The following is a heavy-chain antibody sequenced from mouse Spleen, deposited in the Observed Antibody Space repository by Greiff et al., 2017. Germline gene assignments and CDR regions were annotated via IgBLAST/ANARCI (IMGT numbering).Heavy chain of an antibody. CDR3: ARDYGYYVRSWYFDV. D-gene: IGHD2-3*01. V-gene: IGHV2-2*01. Sequence: QVQLKESGPGLVQPSQSLSITCTVSGFSLTSYGVHWVRQSPGKGLEWLGVIWSGGSTDYNAAFISRLSISKDNSKCQVFFKMNSLQADDTAIYYCARDYGYYVRSWYFDVWGTGTTVTVSS. CDR1: GFSLTSYG. J-gene: IGHJ1*03. CDR2: IWSGGST.